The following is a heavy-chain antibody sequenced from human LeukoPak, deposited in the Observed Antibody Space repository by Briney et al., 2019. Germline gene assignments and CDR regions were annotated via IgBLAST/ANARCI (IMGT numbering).Heavy chain of an antibody. CDR3: ARHGNYYDSSGYNYYFDY. D-gene: IGHD3-22*01. Sequence: PSGTLSLTCAVSGGSISSSNWWSWVRQPPGKGLEWIGEIYHSGSTNYNPSLKSRVTISVDKSKDQFSLKLSSVTAADTAVYYCARHGNYYDSSGYNYYFDYWGQGTLGTVSS. J-gene: IGHJ4*02. CDR2: IYHSGST. V-gene: IGHV4-4*02. CDR1: GGSISSSNW.